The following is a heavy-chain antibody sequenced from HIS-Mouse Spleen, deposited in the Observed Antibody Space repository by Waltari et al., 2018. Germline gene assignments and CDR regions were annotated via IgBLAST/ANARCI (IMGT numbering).Heavy chain of an antibody. V-gene: IGHV3-30*01. CDR3: ARGSYGGNSEKDY. D-gene: IGHD4-17*01. J-gene: IGHJ4*02. CDR2: ISYDGSNK. Sequence: QVQLVESGGGVVQPGRSLRLSCAASGFTFSSYAMHWVRQAPGRGVEWVAVISYDGSNKSYADSVKGRFTISRDNSKNTLYLQMNSLRAEDTAVYYCARGSYGGNSEKDYWGQGTLVTVSS. CDR1: GFTFSSYA.